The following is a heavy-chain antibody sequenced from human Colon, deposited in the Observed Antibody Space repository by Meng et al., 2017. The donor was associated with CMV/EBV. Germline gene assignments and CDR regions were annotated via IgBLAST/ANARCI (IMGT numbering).Heavy chain of an antibody. CDR1: GFIFSAYT. CDR3: ARGLSNNYCSGTSCSSGY. D-gene: IGHD2-2*01. V-gene: IGHV3-7*04. CDR2: MKEDGSEI. Sequence: GGSLRLSCAASGFIFSAYTMSWVRQAPGKGLEWVARMKEDGSEIYYVDSVKGRFTISRDNAKKSLYLQMTSLRAEDTAVYYCARGLSNNYCSGTSCSSGYWGQGTLVTVSS. J-gene: IGHJ4*02.